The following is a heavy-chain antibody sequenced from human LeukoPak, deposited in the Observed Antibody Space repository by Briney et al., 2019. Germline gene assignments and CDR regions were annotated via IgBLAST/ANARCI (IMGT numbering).Heavy chain of an antibody. CDR1: GFTVSSNY. CDR2: IYSGGST. Sequence: GGSLRLSCAASGFTVSSNYMSWVRQAPGKGLEGVSVIYSGGSTYYADSVKGRFTISRDNSKNTLYLQMNSLRAEDTAVYYCARHSGSTRAFDYWGQGTLVTVSS. CDR3: ARHSGSTRAFDY. D-gene: IGHD1-26*01. J-gene: IGHJ4*02. V-gene: IGHV3-53*01.